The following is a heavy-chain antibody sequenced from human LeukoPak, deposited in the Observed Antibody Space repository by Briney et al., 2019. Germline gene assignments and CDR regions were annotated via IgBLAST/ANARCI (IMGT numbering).Heavy chain of an antibody. CDR2: INTNTGDP. CDR1: VYTFTSYA. Sequence: GASVKVSCKASVYTFTSYAMNWVRQAPGQGLEWMGWINTNTGDPTYAQGFTGRFAFSLDTSVSTAYLQISSLKAEDTAVYYCARLGRSEGSGSYDYYYYMDVWGKGTTVTVSS. V-gene: IGHV7-4-1*02. J-gene: IGHJ6*03. CDR3: ARLGRSEGSGSYDYYYYMDV. D-gene: IGHD3-10*01.